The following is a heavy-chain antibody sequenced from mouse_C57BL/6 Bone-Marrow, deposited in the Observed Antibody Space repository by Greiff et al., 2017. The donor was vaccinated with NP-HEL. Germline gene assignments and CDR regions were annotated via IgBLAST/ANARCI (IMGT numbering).Heavy chain of an antibody. J-gene: IGHJ3*01. V-gene: IGHV5-9*01. CDR3: ARQGYPWVAY. D-gene: IGHD2-2*01. CDR1: GFTFSSYT. CDR2: ISGGGGNT. Sequence: EVKLVESGGGLVKPGGSLKLSCAASGFTFSSYTMSWVRQTPEKRLEWVATISGGGGNTYYPDSVKGRFTISRDNAKNTLYLQMSSLRAEDTALYYCARQGYPWVAYWGQGTLVTVSA.